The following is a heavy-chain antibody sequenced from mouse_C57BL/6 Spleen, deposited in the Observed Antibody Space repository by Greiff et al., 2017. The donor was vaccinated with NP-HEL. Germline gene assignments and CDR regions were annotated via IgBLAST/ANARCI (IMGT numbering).Heavy chain of an antibody. CDR2: INPGSGGT. CDR1: GYAFTNYL. V-gene: IGHV1-54*01. J-gene: IGHJ2*01. D-gene: IGHD1-1*01. CDR3: ASGYYGSSYY. Sequence: VQLQQSGAELVRPGTSVKVSCKASGYAFTNYLIEWVKQRPGQGLEWIGVINPGSGGTNYNEKFKGKATLTADKSSSTAYMQLSSLTSEDSAVYFCASGYYGSSYYWGQGTTLTVSS.